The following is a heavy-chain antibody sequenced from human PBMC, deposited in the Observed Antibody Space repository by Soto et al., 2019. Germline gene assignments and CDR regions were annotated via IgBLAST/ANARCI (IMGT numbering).Heavy chain of an antibody. CDR1: GFTFSRDA. CDR3: VRVAADSVYAFDI. J-gene: IGHJ3*02. Sequence: QLVESGGGVVQPRRSLRLSCAASGFTFSRDAMHWVRQAPGKGLEWVAFIWNDGSNEYYADSVKGRAIISRDNSENTVYLQMNSLRGEDTAVYFCVRVAADSVYAFDIWGQGTMVTVFS. D-gene: IGHD1-20*01. V-gene: IGHV3-33*01. CDR2: IWNDGSNE.